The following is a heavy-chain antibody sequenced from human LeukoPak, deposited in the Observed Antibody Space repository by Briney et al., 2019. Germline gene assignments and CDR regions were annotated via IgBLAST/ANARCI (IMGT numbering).Heavy chain of an antibody. V-gene: IGHV3-21*01. CDR1: GFTFSDYG. Sequence: PGGSLRLSCAASGFTFSDYGMTWVRQAPGKGLEWVSSISTRSTYIYYADSLKGRFTISRDNAENSLYLQMNSLRAEDTAVYYCARMLRYDNSGHDSFDIWGQGTMVIVSS. D-gene: IGHD3-22*01. J-gene: IGHJ3*02. CDR3: ARMLRYDNSGHDSFDI. CDR2: ISTRSTYI.